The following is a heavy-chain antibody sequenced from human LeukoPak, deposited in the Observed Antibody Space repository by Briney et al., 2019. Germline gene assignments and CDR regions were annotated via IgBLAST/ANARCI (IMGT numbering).Heavy chain of an antibody. J-gene: IGHJ4*02. D-gene: IGHD5-18*01. Sequence: SGTLSLTCTVSGGSISSSYWSWIRQPPGKGLEWIGEINHSGSTNYNPSLKSRVTISVDTSKNQFSLKLSSVTAADTAVYYCARGRAVYSYGYNRWAYFDYWGQGTLVTVSS. CDR2: INHSGST. V-gene: IGHV4-34*01. CDR1: GGSISSSY. CDR3: ARGRAVYSYGYNRWAYFDY.